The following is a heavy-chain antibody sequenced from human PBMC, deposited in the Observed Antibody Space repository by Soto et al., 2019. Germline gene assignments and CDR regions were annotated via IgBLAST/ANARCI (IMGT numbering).Heavy chain of an antibody. CDR1: GGTFSSYT. J-gene: IGHJ6*02. D-gene: IGHD6-13*01. V-gene: IGHV1-69*08. CDR3: ARDSSSWYMSNYYCYYGMDV. Sequence: QVQLVQSGAEVKKPGSSVKVSCKASGGTFSSYTISWVRQAPGQGLEWMGRIIPILGIANYAQKFQGRVTITADKSTSTASMELSSLRSEDTAVYYCARDSSSWYMSNYYCYYGMDVWGQGTTVTVSS. CDR2: IIPILGIA.